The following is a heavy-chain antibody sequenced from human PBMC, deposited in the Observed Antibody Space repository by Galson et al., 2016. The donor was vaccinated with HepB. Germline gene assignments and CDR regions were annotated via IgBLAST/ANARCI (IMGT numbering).Heavy chain of an antibody. Sequence: SLRLSCAASGFTFSSYWMHRVRQAPGQGLMWVSRISGDGNSTSYADSVQGRSTISRDNAKNTPDLQLTSLRGEDTAVYYCTRAVYSSSWLLYYGMDVWGQGTTVTVSS. V-gene: IGHV3-74*01. CDR3: TRAVYSSSWLLYYGMDV. CDR1: GFTFSSYW. J-gene: IGHJ6*02. D-gene: IGHD6-13*01. CDR2: ISGDGNST.